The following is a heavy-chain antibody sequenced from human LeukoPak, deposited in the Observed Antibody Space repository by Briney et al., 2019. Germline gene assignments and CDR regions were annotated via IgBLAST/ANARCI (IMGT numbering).Heavy chain of an antibody. CDR3: TTVSPPNYYYYYGMDV. CDR2: IKSKTDGGTT. J-gene: IGHJ6*02. CDR1: GFTFSNAW. V-gene: IGHV3-15*01. Sequence: PGGSLRLSCAASGFTFSNAWMSWVRQAPGKGLEWVGRIKSKTDGGTTDYAAPVKGRFTISRDDSKNTLYLQMNSLKTEDTAVYYCTTVSPPNYYYYYGMDVWGQGTTITVSS.